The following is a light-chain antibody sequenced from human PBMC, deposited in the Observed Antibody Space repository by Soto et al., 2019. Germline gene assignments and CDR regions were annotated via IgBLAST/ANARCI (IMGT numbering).Light chain of an antibody. V-gene: IGLV2-23*01. J-gene: IGLJ1*01. CDR3: CSYARTSTYV. CDR2: EDN. Sequence: QSALTQPASVSGSPGQSITISCTGTSSDVGSYNLVSWYQQHPGKAPKLMIYEDNKRPSGVSNRFSVSKSGYTASLTISGLQAEDEADYYCCSYARTSTYVFGSGTKLTV. CDR1: SSDVGSYNL.